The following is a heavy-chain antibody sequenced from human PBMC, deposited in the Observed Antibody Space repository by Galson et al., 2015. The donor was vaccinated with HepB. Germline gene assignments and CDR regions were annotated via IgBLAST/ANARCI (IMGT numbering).Heavy chain of an antibody. CDR3: AKDRAAAGTPPDH. J-gene: IGHJ5*02. CDR1: GFTFDNYA. D-gene: IGHD6-13*01. V-gene: IGHV3-23*01. CDR2: IGGSGFNT. Sequence: SLRLSCAASGFTFDNYAMSWVRQAPGKGLEWVSAIGGSGFNTKYADSVKGRFTISRDNSKNTLYLQMNSLRVEGTAVYYCAKDRAAAGTPPDHWGQGTLVTVSS.